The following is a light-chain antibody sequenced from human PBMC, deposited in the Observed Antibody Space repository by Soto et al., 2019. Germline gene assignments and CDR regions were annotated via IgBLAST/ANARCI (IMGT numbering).Light chain of an antibody. CDR1: RSVSSN. Sequence: EIVMTQSPATLSVSPGERATLSCRASRSVSSNLAWYQQKPGQAPRLLIYGASTRATGIPARFSGSGSGTEFTLTISSLQSEDFAVYYCQQYNNWPPVTFGPGTKVDIK. J-gene: IGKJ3*01. CDR3: QQYNNWPPVT. V-gene: IGKV3-15*01. CDR2: GAS.